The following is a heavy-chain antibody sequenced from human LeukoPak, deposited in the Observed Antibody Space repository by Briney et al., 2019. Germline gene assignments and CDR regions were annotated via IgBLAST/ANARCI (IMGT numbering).Heavy chain of an antibody. CDR3: VRVRRDGSNFDF. J-gene: IGHJ4*02. CDR1: EFTFSSYE. V-gene: IGHV3-48*03. Sequence: PGGSLRLSCVGSEFTFSSYEMNWVRQAPGKGLEWLSYISASGSGSNILYADSVKGRFTISRDNAKNSLYLQMNSLRAGDTGVYYCVRVRRDGSNFDFWGQGTLVTVSS. D-gene: IGHD5-24*01. CDR2: ISASGSGSNI.